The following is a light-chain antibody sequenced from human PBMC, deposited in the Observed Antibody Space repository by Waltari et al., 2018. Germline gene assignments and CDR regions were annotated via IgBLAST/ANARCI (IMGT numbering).Light chain of an antibody. CDR2: KAS. CDR1: QSISSW. J-gene: IGKJ1*01. CDR3: QQYNSYSPT. V-gene: IGKV1-5*03. Sequence: IQMTQSPSTLSASVGDRVPITCRASQSISSWLAWYQQKPGKAPKLRIYKASSLESGVPSRFSGSGSGTEFTLTISSLQPDDFATYYCQQYNSYSPTFGQGTKVEIK.